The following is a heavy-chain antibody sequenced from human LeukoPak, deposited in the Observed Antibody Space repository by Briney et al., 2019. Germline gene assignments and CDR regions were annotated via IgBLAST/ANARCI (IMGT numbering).Heavy chain of an antibody. J-gene: IGHJ4*02. CDR3: ASGPIWSGELLED. CDR1: GFTFSSYS. CDR2: ISSSTNYI. D-gene: IGHD3-10*01. V-gene: IGHV3-21*01. Sequence: PGGSLRLSCAASGFTFSSYSMNWVRQAPGKGLEWVSSISSSTNYIYYADSVKGRFTISRDNANNSLYLQMNSLRAEDTAVYYCASGPIWSGELLEDWGQGTLVTVSS.